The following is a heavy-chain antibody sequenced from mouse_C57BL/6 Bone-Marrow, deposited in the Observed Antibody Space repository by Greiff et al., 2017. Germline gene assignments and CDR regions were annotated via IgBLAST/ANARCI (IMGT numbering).Heavy chain of an antibody. V-gene: IGHV5-6*01. J-gene: IGHJ2*01. CDR2: ISSGGSYT. CDR1: GFTFSSYG. Sequence: EVNLVESGGDLVKPGGSLKLSCAASGFTFSSYGMSWVRQTPDKRLEWVATISSGGSYTYYPDSVKGRFTISRDNAKNTLYLQMSSLKSEYTAMYYCASNNYGSSYDYWGQGTTLTVSS. D-gene: IGHD1-1*01. CDR3: ASNNYGSSYDY.